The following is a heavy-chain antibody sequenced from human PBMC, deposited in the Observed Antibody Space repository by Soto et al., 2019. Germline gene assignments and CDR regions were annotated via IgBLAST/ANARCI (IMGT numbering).Heavy chain of an antibody. CDR1: GGSISSSSYY. Sequence: SETLSLTCTVSGGSISSSSYYWGWIRQPPGKGLEWIGSIYYSGSTYYNPSLKSRVTISVDTSKNQFSLKLSSVTSSTPRIRTQVTCSLATPKTRLPLKLNSVTAADTAVYYCARSPRGGIVVVPAAFAYPNWFDPWGQGTLVTVSS. V-gene: IGHV4-39*01. CDR3: VTCSLATPKTRLPLKLNSVTAADTAVYYCARSPRGGIVVVPAAFAYPNWFDP. J-gene: IGHJ5*02. CDR2: IYYSGST. D-gene: IGHD3-10*01.